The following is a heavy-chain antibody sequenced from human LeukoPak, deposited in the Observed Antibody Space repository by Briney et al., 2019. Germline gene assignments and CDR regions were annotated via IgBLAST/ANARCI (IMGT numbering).Heavy chain of an antibody. CDR1: GGSIRSYY. CDR2: IYHSGST. D-gene: IGHD2-2*01. Sequence: PSETLSLTCSVSGGSIRSYYWSWIRQPPGKGLEWIGYIYHSGSTDYNPSLKSQVTISLDTSKNQFSLKLSSVTAADTAVYYCARVLCLGYCSSTSWGSGFDPWGQGTLVTVSS. CDR3: ARVLCLGYCSSTSWGSGFDP. J-gene: IGHJ5*02. V-gene: IGHV4-59*01.